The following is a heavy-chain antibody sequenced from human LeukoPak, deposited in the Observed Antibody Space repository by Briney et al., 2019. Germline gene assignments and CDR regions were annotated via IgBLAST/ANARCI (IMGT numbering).Heavy chain of an antibody. CDR1: GFTSSGSA. D-gene: IGHD6-13*01. Sequence: GGPLRLSCAASGFTSSGSALHWVRQASGKGLEWVGRIRSTANGYATAYAASVKGRFTISRDDSKNTAYLQMDSLKTEDTAVYYCARGDSSSWGLDYWGLGTLVTVSS. V-gene: IGHV3-73*01. CDR2: IRSTANGYAT. J-gene: IGHJ4*02. CDR3: ARGDSSSWGLDY.